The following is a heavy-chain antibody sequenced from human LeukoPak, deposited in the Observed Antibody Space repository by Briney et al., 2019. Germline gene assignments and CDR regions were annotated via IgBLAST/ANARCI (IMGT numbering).Heavy chain of an antibody. J-gene: IGHJ5*02. CDR2: ISAYNGNT. D-gene: IGHD2-15*01. Sequence: ASVKVSCKASGYTFTSYGISWVRQAPGQGLEWMGWISAYNGNTNYAQKLQGRVTMTTDTSTSTAYMELRSPRSDDTAVYYCARGYCSGGSCYGGHWFDPWGQGTLVTVSS. CDR3: ARGYCSGGSCYGGHWFDP. CDR1: GYTFTSYG. V-gene: IGHV1-18*01.